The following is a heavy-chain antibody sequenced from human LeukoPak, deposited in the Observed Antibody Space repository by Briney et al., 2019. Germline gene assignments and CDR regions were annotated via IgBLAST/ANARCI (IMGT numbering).Heavy chain of an antibody. J-gene: IGHJ4*02. CDR1: GFTFSTYG. CDR2: IFSDGIRK. D-gene: IGHD1-26*01. CDR3: ARASGPIKKNRFDQ. Sequence: PGMSLSLSCATSGFTFSTYGMEWVRQATGKGLEWVAIIFSDGIRKYYADSVKGRFTISRDISRSTLYLEMNSLSAEDTAVYYCARASGPIKKNRFDQWGQGTLVTVST. V-gene: IGHV3-30*12.